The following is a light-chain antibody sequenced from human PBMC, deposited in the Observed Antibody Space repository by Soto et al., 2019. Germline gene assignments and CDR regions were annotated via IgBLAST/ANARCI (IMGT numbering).Light chain of an antibody. V-gene: IGKV3-20*01. J-gene: IGKJ1*01. CDR1: QSVPKNY. CDR2: GPS. Sequence: EIVLTQSPGTLSLSPGERATLSCRASQSVPKNYLAWYQQKPGQAPRLLIYGPSSRATGIPDRFSGSESGTDCTLSISRLEPEDFAVYYCHQYATSPQTFGQGTKVEIK. CDR3: HQYATSPQT.